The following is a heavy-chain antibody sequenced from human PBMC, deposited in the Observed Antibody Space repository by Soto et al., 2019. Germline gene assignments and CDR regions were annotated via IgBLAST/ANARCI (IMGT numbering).Heavy chain of an antibody. Sequence: SETLSLTCTVSGGSVRSGSYYWIWIRHPPGKGLEWIGYIYYSGSTNYNPSLKSRVTISVDTSKNQFSLKLSSVTAADTAVYYGARASLCNGVLTMVRGVSHDYYGMDVWGQGTTVTVSS. J-gene: IGHJ6*02. V-gene: IGHV4-61*01. CDR3: ARASLCNGVLTMVRGVSHDYYGMDV. CDR2: IYYSGST. D-gene: IGHD3-10*01. CDR1: GGSVRSGSYY.